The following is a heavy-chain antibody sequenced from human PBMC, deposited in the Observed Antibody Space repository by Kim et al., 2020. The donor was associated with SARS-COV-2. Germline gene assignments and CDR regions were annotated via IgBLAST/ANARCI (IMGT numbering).Heavy chain of an antibody. CDR2: INPSGGST. J-gene: IGHJ4*02. CDR1: GYTFTSYY. D-gene: IGHD3-3*01. V-gene: IGHV1-46*01. Sequence: ASVKVSCKASGYTFTSYYMHWVRQAPGQGLEWMGIINPSGGSTSYAQKFQGIVTMTRDTSTSTVYMELSSLRSEDTAVYYCARSLSGRSGYWVSYFDYWGQGTLVTVSS. CDR3: ARSLSGRSGYWVSYFDY.